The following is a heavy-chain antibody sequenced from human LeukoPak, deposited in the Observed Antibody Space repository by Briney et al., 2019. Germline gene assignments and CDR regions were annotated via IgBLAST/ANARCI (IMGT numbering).Heavy chain of an antibody. CDR3: ARGSRGYSYS. V-gene: IGHV4-61*01. CDR1: GGSVSSGSYY. D-gene: IGHD5-18*01. Sequence: SETLSLTCTVSGGSVSSGSYYWSWIRQPPGKGLEWIGYIYYSGNTNYNPSLKSRVTISVDTSKNQFSLKLSSVTAADTALYYCARGSRGYSYSWGQGTLVTVSS. J-gene: IGHJ4*02. CDR2: IYYSGNT.